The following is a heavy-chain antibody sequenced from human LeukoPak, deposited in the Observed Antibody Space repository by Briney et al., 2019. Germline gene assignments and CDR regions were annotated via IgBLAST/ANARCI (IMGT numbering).Heavy chain of an antibody. J-gene: IGHJ4*02. CDR2: ISSRSGTI. CDR1: GFTFSTYS. V-gene: IGHV3-48*02. D-gene: IGHD6-19*01. Sequence: GSLRLSCAASGFTFSTYSMNWVRQAPGKGLEWVSYISSRSGTIYYADSVKGRFTISRDNAKNSLYLQTNSLRDEDTAVYYCARDRIAVAGTGEFDYWGQGTLVTVSS. CDR3: ARDRIAVAGTGEFDY.